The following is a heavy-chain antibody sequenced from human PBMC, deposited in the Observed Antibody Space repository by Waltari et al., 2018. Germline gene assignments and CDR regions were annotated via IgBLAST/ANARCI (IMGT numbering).Heavy chain of an antibody. V-gene: IGHV3-33*06. Sequence: QEHLLQSGGGVVHPGGSLRLSCEASGFIFSKYDMNWVRQAPGKGLGWVAVMRSDGSTRYYADSVKGRFTISRDNSKNTLHLQMNSLRAEDTALYYCAKDRSSDFYYGMDVWGQGTTVTVSS. CDR3: AKDRSSDFYYGMDV. CDR2: MRSDGSTR. J-gene: IGHJ6*02. D-gene: IGHD3-10*01. CDR1: GFIFSKYD.